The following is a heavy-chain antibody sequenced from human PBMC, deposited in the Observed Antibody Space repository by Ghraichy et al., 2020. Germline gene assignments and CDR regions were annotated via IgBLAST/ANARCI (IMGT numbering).Heavy chain of an antibody. D-gene: IGHD1-26*01. V-gene: IGHV3-30*14. CDR3: AKGGPWEPNSNYYYGLDV. Sequence: GGSLRLSCAASGLSLTTYTMHWVRQAPGKGLQWVAFISYDGTYKYYADSVKDRFTISRDNSRRTLHVWLQMNSLRSEDTAVYYCAKGGPWEPNSNYYYGLDVWGQGTTVAVSS. J-gene: IGHJ6*02. CDR1: GLSLTTYT. CDR2: ISYDGTYK.